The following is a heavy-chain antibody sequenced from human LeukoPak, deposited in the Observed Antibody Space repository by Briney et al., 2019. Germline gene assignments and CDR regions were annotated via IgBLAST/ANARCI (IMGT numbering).Heavy chain of an antibody. CDR1: GFTFSSYG. V-gene: IGHV3-33*01. J-gene: IGHJ5*02. Sequence: GGSLRLSCAASGFTFSSYGMHWVRQAPGKGLEWVAVIWYDGSNKYYADSVKGRFTISRDNSKNTLYLQMNSLRAEDTAVYYCARESSDYDLGWFDPWGQGTLVTVSS. CDR2: IWYDGSNK. CDR3: ARESSDYDLGWFDP. D-gene: IGHD5-12*01.